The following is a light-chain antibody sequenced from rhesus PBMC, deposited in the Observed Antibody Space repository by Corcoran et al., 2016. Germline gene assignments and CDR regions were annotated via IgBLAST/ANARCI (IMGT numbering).Light chain of an antibody. CDR1: KFGSKN. CDR2: ADN. Sequence: SYELTQPPSVSAASGQTASISCGGDKFGSKNVNWYQQKPAQAPVVVIYADNQRPSGIPERFSGSKSGNTATLTISRVEAGDEDDYYCQVWDSEIKNDVFGSGTKWTVL. J-gene: IGLJ6*01. V-gene: IGLV3-25*02. CDR3: QVWDSEIKNDV.